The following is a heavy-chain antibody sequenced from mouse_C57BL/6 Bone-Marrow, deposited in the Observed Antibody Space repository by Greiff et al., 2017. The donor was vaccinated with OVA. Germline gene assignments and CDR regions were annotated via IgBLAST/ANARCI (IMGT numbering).Heavy chain of an antibody. CDR2: IDPSDSYA. CDR1: GYTFTSYG. V-gene: IGHV1-50*01. J-gene: IGHJ3*01. CDR3: ARFNVNGFAY. Sequence: QVQLQQPGAELVKPGASVKLSCKASGYTFTSYGMQWVKQRPGQGLGWIGEIDPSDSYANYNQKFKGKATLTVDTSSSTAYMQLSSLTAEDSAVYYCARFNVNGFAYWGQGTLVTVSA.